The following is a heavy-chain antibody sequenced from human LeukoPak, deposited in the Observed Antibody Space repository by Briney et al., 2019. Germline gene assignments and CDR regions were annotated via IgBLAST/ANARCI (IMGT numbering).Heavy chain of an antibody. CDR2: IYSGGST. Sequence: GGSLRLSCAASGFTVSSNYMSWVRQAPGKGLEWVSVIYSGGSTYYADSVKGRFTISRDNSKNTLYLQMNSLRAEDTAVYYCAKKPLTGEPLSMYYFDYWGQGTLVTVSS. CDR1: GFTVSSNY. CDR3: AKKPLTGEPLSMYYFDY. J-gene: IGHJ4*02. D-gene: IGHD7-27*01. V-gene: IGHV3-53*01.